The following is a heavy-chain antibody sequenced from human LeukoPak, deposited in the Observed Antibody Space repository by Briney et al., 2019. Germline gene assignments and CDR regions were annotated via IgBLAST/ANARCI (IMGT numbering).Heavy chain of an antibody. J-gene: IGHJ4*02. CDR2: IYPGDSDT. D-gene: IGHD6-19*01. Sequence: GIIYPGDSDTRYSPSFQGQVTISADKSISTAYLQWSSLKASDTAMYYCARITQWLGAFDYWGQGTLVTVSS. CDR3: ARITQWLGAFDY. V-gene: IGHV5-51*01.